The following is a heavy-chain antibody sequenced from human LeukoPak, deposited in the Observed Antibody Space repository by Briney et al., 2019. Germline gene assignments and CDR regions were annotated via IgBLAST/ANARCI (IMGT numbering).Heavy chain of an antibody. J-gene: IGHJ5*02. CDR2: INPNSGGT. Sequence: GASVKVSCKASGYTFTGYYMHWVRQAPGQGLEWMGWINPNSGGTNYAQKFQGRVTMTRDTSISTAYMELSRLRSDDTAVYYCARVGGSGSYYNWGTLKWFDPWGQGTLVTVSS. D-gene: IGHD3-10*01. V-gene: IGHV1-2*02. CDR1: GYTFTGYY. CDR3: ARVGGSGSYYNWGTLKWFDP.